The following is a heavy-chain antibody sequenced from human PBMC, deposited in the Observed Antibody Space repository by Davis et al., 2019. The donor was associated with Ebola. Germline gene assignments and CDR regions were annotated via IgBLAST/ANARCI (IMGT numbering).Heavy chain of an antibody. CDR3: ARVPLLLWFGPHGMDV. V-gene: IGHV3-48*02. J-gene: IGHJ6*02. CDR1: GFTFSSYA. Sequence: GESLKISCAASGFTFSSYAMHWVRQAPGKGLEWVAYITTGSSTIYFADSVKGRFTISRDNAKNSLYLQMNSLRDEDTAVYYCARVPLLLWFGPHGMDVWGQGTTVTISS. CDR2: ITTGSSTI. D-gene: IGHD3-10*01.